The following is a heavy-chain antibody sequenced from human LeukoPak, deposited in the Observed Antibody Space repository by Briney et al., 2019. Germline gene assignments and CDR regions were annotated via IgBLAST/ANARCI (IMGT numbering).Heavy chain of an antibody. CDR3: ARGAGYCGGDCYLNWFDP. D-gene: IGHD2-21*02. Sequence: SETLSLTCTVSGGSIRSYYWSWIRQPPGKGLEWIGYIYYSGTTNYNPSLKSRVTISVDTSKNQFSLKLSSVTAADTAVYYCARGAGYCGGDCYLNWFDPWGQGTLVTVSS. J-gene: IGHJ5*02. V-gene: IGHV4-59*01. CDR1: GGSIRSYY. CDR2: IYYSGTT.